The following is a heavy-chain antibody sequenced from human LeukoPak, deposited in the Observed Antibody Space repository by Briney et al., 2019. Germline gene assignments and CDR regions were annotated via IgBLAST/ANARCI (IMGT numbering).Heavy chain of an antibody. D-gene: IGHD3-22*01. J-gene: IGHJ4*02. CDR2: ISYDGSNK. Sequence: GGSLRLSCAASGFAFSSYSMNWVRQAPGKGLEWVAVISYDGSNKYYADSVKGRFTISRDNSKNTLYLQMNSLRAEDTAVYYCAKDCSYYDSSGYRDYFDYWGQGTLVTVSS. V-gene: IGHV3-30*18. CDR1: GFAFSSYS. CDR3: AKDCSYYDSSGYRDYFDY.